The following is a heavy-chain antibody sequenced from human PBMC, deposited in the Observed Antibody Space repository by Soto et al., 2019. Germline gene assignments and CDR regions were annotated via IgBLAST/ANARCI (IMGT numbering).Heavy chain of an antibody. CDR3: ARVTTIGSYYYYGMDV. Sequence: ASVKVSCKASGYTFTSYYMHWVRQAPGQGLEWMGIINPSGGSTSYAQKFQGRVTMTRDTSTSTVYMELSSLRSEDTAVYYCARVTTIGSYYYYGMDVWGQGTTVTVSS. J-gene: IGHJ6*02. CDR1: GYTFTSYY. V-gene: IGHV1-46*01. CDR2: INPSGGST. D-gene: IGHD4-4*01.